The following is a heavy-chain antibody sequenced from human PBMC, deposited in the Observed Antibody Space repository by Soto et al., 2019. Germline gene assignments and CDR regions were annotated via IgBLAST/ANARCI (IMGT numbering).Heavy chain of an antibody. CDR2: ISYDGSNK. Sequence: QVQLVESGGGVVQPGRSLRLSCAASGFTFSSYAMHWVRQAPGKGLEWVAVISYDGSNKYYADSVKGRFNISRDNSKNTLYLKLNSLRAEDTSVYYCARDRLRYNWNDFPYFYYGMDVCGQGTTVTVSS. CDR3: ARDRLRYNWNDFPYFYYGMDV. V-gene: IGHV3-30-3*01. J-gene: IGHJ6*02. D-gene: IGHD1-1*01. CDR1: GFTFSSYA.